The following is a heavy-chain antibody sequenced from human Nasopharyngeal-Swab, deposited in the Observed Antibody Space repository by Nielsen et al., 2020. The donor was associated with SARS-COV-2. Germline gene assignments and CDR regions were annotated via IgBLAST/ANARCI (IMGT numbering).Heavy chain of an antibody. J-gene: IGHJ6*03. CDR2: IYYSGST. D-gene: IGHD5-12*01. Sequence: SETLSLTCTVSGGSISSSSYYWGWIRQPPGKGLEWIGSIYYSGSTYYNPSLKSRVTISVDTSKNQFSLKLSSVTAADTAVYYCARATIVATIFGYYYYYMDVWGKGTTVTVSS. V-gene: IGHV4-39*01. CDR3: ARATIVATIFGYYYYYMDV. CDR1: GGSISSSSYY.